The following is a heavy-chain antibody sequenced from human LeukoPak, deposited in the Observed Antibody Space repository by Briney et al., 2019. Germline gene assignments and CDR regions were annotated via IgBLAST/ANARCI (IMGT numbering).Heavy chain of an antibody. CDR2: IMYDGSIK. CDR3: VKESLEGDT. J-gene: IGHJ5*02. V-gene: IGHV3-30*02. Sequence: GGSLRLSCAASGFTFTNFGMHWLRQAPGKGLDWVAFIMYDGSIKFYADSVLGRSTFSKDNSKNTLDLQMNSLRAEDTAVYYCVKESLEGDTWGQGTLVTVSS. D-gene: IGHD1-1*01. CDR1: GFTFTNFG.